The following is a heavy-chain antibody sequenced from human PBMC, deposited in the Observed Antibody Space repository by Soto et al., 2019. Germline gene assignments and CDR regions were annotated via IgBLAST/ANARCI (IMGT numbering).Heavy chain of an antibody. CDR3: ERSLQLRKGWAFDY. D-gene: IGHD3-3*01. CDR1: GYTFTTYF. CDR2: INPSDGTT. Sequence: QVQLVQSGAEGKKPGASVTVSCRASGYTFTTYFMQWVRQAPGQGLEWMGIINPSDGTTSYAQKFQGRVAMTRDTSTSTVYMDLNSLRSEDTAVYYCERSLQLRKGWAFDYWGQGTLVTVSS. J-gene: IGHJ4*02. V-gene: IGHV1-46*01.